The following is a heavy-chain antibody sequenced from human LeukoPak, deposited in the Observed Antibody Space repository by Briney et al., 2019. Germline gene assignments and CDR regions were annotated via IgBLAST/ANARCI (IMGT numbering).Heavy chain of an antibody. CDR1: GFTFSSYA. D-gene: IGHD2-8*01. CDR3: AKAAGYCSSTTCPRSAFDI. CDR2: MSGSGGDT. J-gene: IGHJ3*02. V-gene: IGHV3-23*01. Sequence: GGSLRLSCAASGFTFSSYAMSWVRQAPGKGLEWVSTMSGSGGDTYYADSVQGRFTISRDNSKNTLSLQMSSLRADDTAVYYCAKAAGYCSSTTCPRSAFDIWGQGTMVTVSS.